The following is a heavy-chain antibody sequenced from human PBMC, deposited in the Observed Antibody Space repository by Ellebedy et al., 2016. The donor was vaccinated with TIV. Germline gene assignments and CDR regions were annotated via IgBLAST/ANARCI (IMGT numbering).Heavy chain of an antibody. Sequence: GESLKISCAASGFTFSDYYMGWIRQAPGKGLEWLSYISSRSTTMYYADSVRGRFTISRDNARSSLYLQMNSLRAEDTAVYYCARDRIPTKYRGDYYYGMDVWGQGTTVTVSS. CDR3: ARDRIPTKYRGDYYYGMDV. V-gene: IGHV3-11*01. CDR1: GFTFSDYY. CDR2: ISSRSTTM. D-gene: IGHD1-26*01. J-gene: IGHJ6*02.